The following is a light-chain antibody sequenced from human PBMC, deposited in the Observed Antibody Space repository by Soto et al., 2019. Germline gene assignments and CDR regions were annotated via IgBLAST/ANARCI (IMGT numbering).Light chain of an antibody. Sequence: EIVMTQSPATLSVSPGERATLSGRPGQGVSSTLAWYQQKPGQAPRLLIYGASTRATGIPARFSGSGSGTEFTLTISSLQSEDFAVYYCQQYNNWPPEGTFGQGTKVEIK. J-gene: IGKJ1*01. V-gene: IGKV3-15*01. CDR3: QQYNNWPPEGT. CDR1: QGVSST. CDR2: GAS.